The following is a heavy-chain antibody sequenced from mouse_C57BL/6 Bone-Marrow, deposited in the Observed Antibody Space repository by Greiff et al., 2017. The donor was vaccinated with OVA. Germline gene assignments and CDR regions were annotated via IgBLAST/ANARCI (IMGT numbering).Heavy chain of an antibody. CDR2: IYPGDGDT. CDR3: ARDTEYAYNWDD. Sequence: QVQLQQSGPELVKPGASVKISCKASGYAFSSSWLNWVKQRPGTGLEWIGRIYPGDGDTNYNGKFKGKATLTADKSSSPASLQRVSLTSEDSAVYFFARDTEYAYNWDDWGQGTTLTVAA. V-gene: IGHV1-82*01. J-gene: IGHJ2*01. CDR1: GYAFSSSW. D-gene: IGHD4-1*02.